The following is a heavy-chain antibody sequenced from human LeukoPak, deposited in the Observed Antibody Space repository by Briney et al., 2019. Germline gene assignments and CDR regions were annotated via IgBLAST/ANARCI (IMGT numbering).Heavy chain of an antibody. CDR3: ARGRGYCSSSRCYDFDY. Sequence: GESLKISCTGSGYIFSDYWIAWVRQMPGKGLEWMGIIYPGDSETTYSPSFQGQVTISADRSITTTYLQWSSLKASDTAMYYCARGRGYCSSSRCYDFDYWGQGTLVTVSS. D-gene: IGHD2-2*01. CDR1: GYIFSDYW. CDR2: IYPGDSET. J-gene: IGHJ4*02. V-gene: IGHV5-51*01.